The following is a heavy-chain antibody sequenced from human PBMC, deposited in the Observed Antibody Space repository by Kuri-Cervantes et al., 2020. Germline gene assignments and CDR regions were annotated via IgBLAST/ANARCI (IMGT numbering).Heavy chain of an antibody. J-gene: IGHJ6*03. CDR2: ISAYNGNT. D-gene: IGHD6-13*01. CDR3: AREVAGTGRYYYMDV. Sequence: ASVKVSCKASGYTFTSYGISWVRQAPGQGLEWMGWISAYNGNTNYAQKLQGRVTMTTDTSTSTAYMELRSLRSDDTAVYYCAREVAGTGRYYYMDVWGKGTTVTVSS. V-gene: IGHV1-18*01. CDR1: GYTFTSYG.